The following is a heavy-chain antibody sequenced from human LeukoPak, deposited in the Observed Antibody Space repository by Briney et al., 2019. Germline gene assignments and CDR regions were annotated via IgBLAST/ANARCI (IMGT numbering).Heavy chain of an antibody. J-gene: IGHJ4*02. CDR1: GFTFSGFG. V-gene: IGHV3-30*18. CDR2: MSYDGNSK. D-gene: IGHD6-13*01. Sequence: GGSLRLSCAASGFTFSGFGMHWVRQAPGEGLEWVAAMSYDGNSKYYADYVKGRFTISRDNSKNTVFLQMNSLRAEDTAVYYCAKDRSIAAGGTVSEIDNWGQGTLVTVSS. CDR3: AKDRSIAAGGTVSEIDN.